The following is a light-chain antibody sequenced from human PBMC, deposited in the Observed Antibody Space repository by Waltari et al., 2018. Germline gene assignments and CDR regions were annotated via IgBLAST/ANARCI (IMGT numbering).Light chain of an antibody. V-gene: IGKV1-9*01. CDR3: QLLNSSQWT. J-gene: IGKJ1*01. CDR2: AAS. CDR1: QGISDY. Sequence: IQLTQSPSSLSASVGDRVTITCRASQGISDYVAWYQQKPGKAPKLLIYAASTLQSGVSSRFSGSGAGTDFTLTISSQQPEDFATYYCQLLNSSQWTFGQGTKVEIK.